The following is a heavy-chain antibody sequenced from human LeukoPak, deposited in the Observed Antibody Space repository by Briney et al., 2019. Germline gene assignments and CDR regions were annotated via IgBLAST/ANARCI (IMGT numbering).Heavy chain of an antibody. Sequence: GGSLRLSCAASGFTLSNYWMSWVRQYPGKGLEWVANISPDDSEKYYVDSVKGRFTISRDNAKNSLFLQMNSLRGEDTAIYYCTRMTGAFDYWGQGTLVTVSS. CDR1: GFTLSNYW. V-gene: IGHV3-7*01. J-gene: IGHJ4*02. D-gene: IGHD3-10*01. CDR2: ISPDDSEK. CDR3: TRMTGAFDY.